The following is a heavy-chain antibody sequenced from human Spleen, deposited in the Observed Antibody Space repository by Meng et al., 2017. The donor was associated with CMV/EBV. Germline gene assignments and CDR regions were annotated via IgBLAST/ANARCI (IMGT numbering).Heavy chain of an antibody. CDR3: ATDLGGDQDY. CDR2: IKQDGSEK. V-gene: IGHV3-7*01. J-gene: IGHJ4*02. D-gene: IGHD4-17*01. Sequence: GESLKISCAASGFTFNSYWMHWVRQAPGKGLEWVANIKQDGSEKHYVDSVKGRITISRDNTKNSLYLLMNSLRAEDTAVYYCATDLGGDQDYWGQGTLVTVSS. CDR1: GFTFNSYW.